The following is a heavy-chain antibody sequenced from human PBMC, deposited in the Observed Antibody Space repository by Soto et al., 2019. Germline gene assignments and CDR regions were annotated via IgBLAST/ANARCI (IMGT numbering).Heavy chain of an antibody. CDR2: ISAYNGNT. J-gene: IGHJ6*03. V-gene: IGHV1-18*01. Sequence: ASVKVSCKASGYTFTIYGISWVRQAPGQGLEWMGWISAYNGNTNYAQKLQGRVTMTTDTSTSTAYMELRSLRSDGTAVYYCARVGKSLYGSGRDYYMDVWGKGTTVTVSS. CDR3: ARVGKSLYGSGRDYYMDV. D-gene: IGHD3-10*01. CDR1: GYTFTIYG.